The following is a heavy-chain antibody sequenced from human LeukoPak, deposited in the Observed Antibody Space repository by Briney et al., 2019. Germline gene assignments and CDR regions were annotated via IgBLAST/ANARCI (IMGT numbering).Heavy chain of an antibody. CDR1: GGSISSGSYF. J-gene: IGHJ6*03. D-gene: IGHD5-12*01. CDR2: IYTSGST. CDR3: ARKGDSGYPRGYYYYMDI. V-gene: IGHV4-61*02. Sequence: SETLSLTCTVSGGSISSGSYFCSWVRQPAGKGLEWIGRIYTSGSTNYNPSLKSRVTISVDTSKNQFCLKLSSVTAADTAVYYCARKGDSGYPRGYYYYMDIWGTGTTVTVSS.